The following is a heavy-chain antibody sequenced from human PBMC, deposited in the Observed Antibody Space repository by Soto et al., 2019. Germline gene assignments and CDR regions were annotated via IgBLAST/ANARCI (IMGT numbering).Heavy chain of an antibody. V-gene: IGHV1-18*01. CDR2: ISAYNGNT. CDR3: ARDPRASHVLRYFDWSPMDGMDV. J-gene: IGHJ6*02. D-gene: IGHD3-9*01. CDR1: GYTFTSYG. Sequence: QVQLVQSGAEVKKPGASVKVSCKASGYTFTSYGISWVRQAPGQGLEWMGWISAYNGNTNYAQKLQGRVTMTTDTSTSTANMELRSMRSADTAVDYCARDPRASHVLRYFDWSPMDGMDVWGQGTTVTVSS.